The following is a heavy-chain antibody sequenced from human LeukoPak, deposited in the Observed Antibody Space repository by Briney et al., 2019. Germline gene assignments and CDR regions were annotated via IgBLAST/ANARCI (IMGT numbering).Heavy chain of an antibody. CDR2: ISTSSSSI. D-gene: IGHD3-22*01. Sequence: GGSLRLSCAASGFTFSSYNMNWVRQAPGKWLEWVSYISTSSSSIEYADSVKGRFTISRDNAKNSLYLQMNSLRVEDTAVYYCARNYYDNSGYYHGGYWGQGTLVTVSP. CDR1: GFTFSSYN. CDR3: ARNYYDNSGYYHGGY. J-gene: IGHJ4*02. V-gene: IGHV3-48*01.